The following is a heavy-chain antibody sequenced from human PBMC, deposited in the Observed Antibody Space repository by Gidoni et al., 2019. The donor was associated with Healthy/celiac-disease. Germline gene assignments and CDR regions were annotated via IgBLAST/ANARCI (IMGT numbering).Heavy chain of an antibody. V-gene: IGHV3-7*01. CDR1: GFTFSSYW. Sequence: EVQLVESGGGLVQPGGSLRLSCAAPGFTFSSYWMSWVRQAPGKGLEWVANIKQDGSEKYYVDSVKGRFTISRDNAKNSLYLQMNSLRAEDTAVYYCAREKIRFLEWLPLNAFDIWGQGTMVTVSS. J-gene: IGHJ3*02. CDR3: AREKIRFLEWLPLNAFDI. D-gene: IGHD3-3*01. CDR2: IKQDGSEK.